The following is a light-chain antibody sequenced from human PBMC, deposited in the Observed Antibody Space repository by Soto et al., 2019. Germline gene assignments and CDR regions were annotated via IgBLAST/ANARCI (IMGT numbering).Light chain of an antibody. CDR3: QQTYSDIS. CDR2: GAS. CDR1: QDIRKD. J-gene: IGKJ4*01. Sequence: AIQMTQSPSSLSASVGDRVTITCRASQDIRKDLAWYQQKPGKAPQILIYGASTLQTGVASRFSGSGSATDFTLTISSLQPEDSASYHCQQTYSDISFGGGTKVDIK. V-gene: IGKV1-6*01.